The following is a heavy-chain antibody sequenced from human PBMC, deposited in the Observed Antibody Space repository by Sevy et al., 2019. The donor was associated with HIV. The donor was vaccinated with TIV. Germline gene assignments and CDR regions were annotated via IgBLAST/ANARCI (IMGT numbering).Heavy chain of an antibody. D-gene: IGHD3-22*01. CDR2: ISYDGSNK. V-gene: IGHV3-30-3*01. CDR3: ARDYDSSGYHAIDY. CDR1: GFTFSSYA. Sequence: GGSLRLSCAASGFTFSSYAMHWVRQAPGKGLEWVAVISYDGSNKYYADSVKGRFTISRDNSKNTLYLQMNSLRAEDTAVYYCARDYDSSGYHAIDYWGQGTLVTVSS. J-gene: IGHJ4*02.